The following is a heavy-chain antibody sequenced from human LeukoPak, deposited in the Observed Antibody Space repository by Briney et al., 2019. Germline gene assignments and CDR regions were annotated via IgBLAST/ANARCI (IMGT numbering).Heavy chain of an antibody. J-gene: IGHJ5*02. D-gene: IGHD3-10*01. Sequence: PGGSLRLSCAASGFTFSSYAMHWVRQAPGKGLEWVAVISHDGSNKYYADSVKGRFTISRDNSKNTLYLQMNSLRAEDTAVYYCAREYGSGSYYHNWFDPWGQGTLVTVSS. V-gene: IGHV3-30-3*01. CDR1: GFTFSSYA. CDR3: AREYGSGSYYHNWFDP. CDR2: ISHDGSNK.